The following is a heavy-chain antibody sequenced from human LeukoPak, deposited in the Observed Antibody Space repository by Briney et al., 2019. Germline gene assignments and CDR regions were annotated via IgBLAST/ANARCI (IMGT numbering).Heavy chain of an antibody. V-gene: IGHV4-4*07. Sequence: PSETLSLTCTVSGGSISSYYWSWIRQPAGKGLEWIGRIYTSGSTNYNPSLKSRVTMSVDTSKNQFSLKLSSVTAADTAVYYCARDTAMAPYWYFDLWGRGTLVTVSS. D-gene: IGHD5-18*01. CDR3: ARDTAMAPYWYFDL. CDR2: IYTSGST. J-gene: IGHJ2*01. CDR1: GGSISSYY.